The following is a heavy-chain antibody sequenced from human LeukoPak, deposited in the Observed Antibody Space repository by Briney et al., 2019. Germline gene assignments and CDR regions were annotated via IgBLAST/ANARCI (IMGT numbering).Heavy chain of an antibody. CDR3: AREDSGSYHH. J-gene: IGHJ4*02. D-gene: IGHD1-26*01. Sequence: PGGSLRLSCAASGFTFSSYAMHWVRQAPGKGLEWVAVISYDGSNKYYADSVKGRFTISRDNSKNTLYLQMNSLRAEDTAVYYCAREDSGSYHHWGQGTLVTVSS. V-gene: IGHV3-30-3*01. CDR2: ISYDGSNK. CDR1: GFTFSSYA.